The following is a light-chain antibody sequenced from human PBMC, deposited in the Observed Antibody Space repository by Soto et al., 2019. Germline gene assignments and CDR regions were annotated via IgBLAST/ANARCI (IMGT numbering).Light chain of an antibody. Sequence: QSALTQPASVSGSPGQSITISCTGTSSDVGGYNYVSWYQQHPGKAPKLMIYDVSNRPSGVSNRFSGSKSGNTASLTISGLQAEDEADYYSSSYISSSTYVVFGGGTKLTVL. CDR2: DVS. CDR1: SSDVGGYNY. V-gene: IGLV2-14*01. CDR3: SSYISSSTYVV. J-gene: IGLJ2*01.